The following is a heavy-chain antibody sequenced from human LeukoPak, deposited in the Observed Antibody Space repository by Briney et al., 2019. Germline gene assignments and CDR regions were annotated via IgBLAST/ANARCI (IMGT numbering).Heavy chain of an antibody. Sequence: GGTLTLSCAASAFTISSYSMIWLRQAPGQGLEWVSYISSSSRTIYHTDSVRGRFTISRDTAKTSLYLKMHRLSAEATDVYESASDILAGEDLDYWGKGTLVTVSS. CDR1: AFTISSYS. D-gene: IGHD3-9*01. V-gene: IGHV3-48*01. CDR2: ISSSSRTI. CDR3: ASDILAGEDLDY. J-gene: IGHJ4*02.